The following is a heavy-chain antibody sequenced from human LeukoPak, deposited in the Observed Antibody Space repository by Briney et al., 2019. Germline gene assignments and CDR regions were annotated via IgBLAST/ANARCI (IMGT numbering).Heavy chain of an antibody. CDR1: GGSISSHY. D-gene: IGHD1-20*01. V-gene: IGHV4-59*08. CDR3: ARLVTAYRYYYFDY. J-gene: IGHJ4*02. Sequence: SETLSLTCTVAGGSISSHYWSWIRQPPGKGLEWIGYIYYSGSTNYNPSLKSRVTISVDTSKNQFSLKLSSVTAADTAVYYCARLVTAYRYYYFDYWGQGTLVTVSS. CDR2: IYYSGST.